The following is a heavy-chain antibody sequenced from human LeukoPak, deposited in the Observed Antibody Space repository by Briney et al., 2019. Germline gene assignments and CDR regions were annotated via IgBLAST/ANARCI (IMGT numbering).Heavy chain of an antibody. CDR3: ARDQIAVAGTFDY. Sequence: GAPVKVSCKASGGTFSSYAISWVRQAPGQGLEWMGRIIPILGIANYAQKFQGRVTITADKSTSTAYMELSSLRSEDTAVYYCARDQIAVAGTFDYWGQGTLVTVSS. J-gene: IGHJ4*02. V-gene: IGHV1-69*04. CDR2: IIPILGIA. D-gene: IGHD6-19*01. CDR1: GGTFSSYA.